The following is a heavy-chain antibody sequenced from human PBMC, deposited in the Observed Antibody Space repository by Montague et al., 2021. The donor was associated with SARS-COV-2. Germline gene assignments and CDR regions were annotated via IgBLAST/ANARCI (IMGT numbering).Heavy chain of an antibody. J-gene: IGHJ6*02. V-gene: IGHV4-34*01. CDR3: ARVRYYGSGTSLGMDV. CDR1: GGSISSYY. CDR2: INHSGST. D-gene: IGHD3-10*01. Sequence: SETLSLTCTVSGGSISSYYWGWIRQPPGKGLEWIGEINHSGSTNYNPSLKSRVTISVDTSKNQFSLKLSSVTAADTAVYYCARVRYYGSGTSLGMDVWGQGTTVTVSS.